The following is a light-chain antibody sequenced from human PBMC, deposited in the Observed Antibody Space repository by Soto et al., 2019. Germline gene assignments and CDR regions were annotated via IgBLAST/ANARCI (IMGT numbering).Light chain of an antibody. V-gene: IGLV2-23*02. Sequence: QSALTQPAYVSASPGQSITISCTGTSSDVGGYNLVSWYQQHPGKAPRLMIFEVTTRPSGISNRFSGSKSGNTASLTISGLQAEDEADYYCLSYAGSSTLIFGGGTRLTVL. J-gene: IGLJ2*01. CDR3: LSYAGSSTLI. CDR1: SSDVGGYNL. CDR2: EVT.